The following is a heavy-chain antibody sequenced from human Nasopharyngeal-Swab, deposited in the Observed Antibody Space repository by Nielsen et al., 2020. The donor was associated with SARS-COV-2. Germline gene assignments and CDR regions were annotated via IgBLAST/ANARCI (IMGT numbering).Heavy chain of an antibody. V-gene: IGHV4-61*08. J-gene: IGHJ4*02. CDR1: GGSISSGDYY. D-gene: IGHD3-22*01. Sequence: SETLSLTCTVSGGSISSGDYYWSWIRQPPGKGLEWIGYIYYSGSTNYNPSLKSRVTISVDTSKNQFSLKLSSVTAADTAVYYCARDRKAYYDSSGFDYWGQGTLVTVSS. CDR2: IYYSGST. CDR3: ARDRKAYYDSSGFDY.